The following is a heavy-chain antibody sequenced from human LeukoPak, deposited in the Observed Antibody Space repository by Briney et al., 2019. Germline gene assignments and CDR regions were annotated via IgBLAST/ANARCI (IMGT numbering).Heavy chain of an antibody. CDR3: ARVPGNYYDSSGYRLGFDY. CDR1: GYTFTSYY. V-gene: IGHV1-46*01. D-gene: IGHD3-22*01. Sequence: ASVKVSCKASGYTFTSYYMHWVRQAPGQGLEWMGRINPSGGSTSYAQKFQGRVNMPRDTSTSTVYMELSSLRSEDPAVYYCARVPGNYYDSSGYRLGFDYWGQGTLVTVSS. CDR2: INPSGGST. J-gene: IGHJ4*02.